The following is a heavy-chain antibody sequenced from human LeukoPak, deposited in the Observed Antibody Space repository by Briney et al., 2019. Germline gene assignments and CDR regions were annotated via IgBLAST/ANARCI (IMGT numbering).Heavy chain of an antibody. J-gene: IGHJ4*02. CDR1: GYTFTSYD. CDR3: ARRNTIMVAGLDY. Sequence: ASVKVSCKASGYTFTSYDINWVRQATGQGLEWMGWMNPNSGNTGYAQKFQGRVTMTRNTSISTAFMELSSLGSEDTAVYYCARRNTIMVAGLDYWGQGTLVTVSS. V-gene: IGHV1-8*01. CDR2: MNPNSGNT. D-gene: IGHD5-24*01.